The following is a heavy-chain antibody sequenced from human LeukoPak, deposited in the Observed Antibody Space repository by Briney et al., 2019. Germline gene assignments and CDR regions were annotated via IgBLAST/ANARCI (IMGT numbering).Heavy chain of an antibody. Sequence: SETLSLTCAVHGGSLSGQYWSWIRQPPGKGLEWIGEIHPSGSTNYNPSLESRVIMSLDTSKNQFSLRLSSVTAADTGLYYCARGYDYSKTGYWGQGTLVTVSS. J-gene: IGHJ4*02. D-gene: IGHD4-11*01. CDR3: ARGYDYSKTGY. V-gene: IGHV4-34*01. CDR2: IHPSGST. CDR1: GGSLSGQY.